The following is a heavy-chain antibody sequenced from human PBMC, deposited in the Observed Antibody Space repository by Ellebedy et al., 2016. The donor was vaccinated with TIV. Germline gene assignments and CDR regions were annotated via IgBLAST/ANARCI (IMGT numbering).Heavy chain of an antibody. D-gene: IGHD6-19*01. CDR1: GFTFSTFW. CDR2: IDTDGSTT. Sequence: GESLKISCAASGFTFSTFWMHWVRQAPGKGLMWVSRIDTDGSTTNYADSVKGRFTISRDNAKKTPYLQMNRLRAEDTAVYYCASSPHSSDSYWGQGTLVTVSS. V-gene: IGHV3-74*01. CDR3: ASSPHSSDSY. J-gene: IGHJ4*02.